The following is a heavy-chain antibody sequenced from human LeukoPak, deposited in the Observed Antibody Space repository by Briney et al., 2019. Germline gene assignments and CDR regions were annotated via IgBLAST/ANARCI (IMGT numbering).Heavy chain of an antibody. CDR3: ATRLQWFPSGFPFDI. CDR2: FDPEDGET. D-gene: IGHD3-22*01. CDR1: GYTLTELS. V-gene: IGHV1-24*01. J-gene: IGHJ3*02. Sequence: ASVKVCCKVSGYTLTELSMHWVRQAPGKGLEWMGGFDPEDGETIYAQKFQGRVTMTEDTSTDTAYMELSSLRSEDTAVYYCATRLQWFPSGFPFDIWGQGTMVTVSS.